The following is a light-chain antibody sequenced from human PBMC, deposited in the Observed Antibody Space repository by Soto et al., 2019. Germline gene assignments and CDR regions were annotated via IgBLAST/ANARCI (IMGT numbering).Light chain of an antibody. CDR2: HAS. J-gene: IGKJ4*01. Sequence: IVMTQSPATLYLSPGERANLSCRASQGVTVNLAWFQPKPGQAPRLLIVHASQSAAGIPARFAGSGSGTDFTLTISSLEPEEFAVYYCQERSRWPRGTFGGGTKVEI. CDR3: QERSRWPRGT. CDR1: QGVTVN. V-gene: IGKV3-11*01.